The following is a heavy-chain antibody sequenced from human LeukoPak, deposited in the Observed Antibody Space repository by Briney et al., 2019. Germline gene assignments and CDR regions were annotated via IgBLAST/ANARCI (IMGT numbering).Heavy chain of an antibody. V-gene: IGHV3-21*01. J-gene: IGHJ3*02. CDR2: ISSGSSYI. D-gene: IGHD2-21*01. CDR3: ARDLFRKGAFDI. CDR1: GFTFSSYT. Sequence: GGSLRLSCAASGFTFSSYTMNWVRQTPGKGLEWVSSISSGSSYIYYADSVKGRFTISRDNAKNALYLQMNSLRAEDTAIYYCARDLFRKGAFDIWGQGTMVTVSS.